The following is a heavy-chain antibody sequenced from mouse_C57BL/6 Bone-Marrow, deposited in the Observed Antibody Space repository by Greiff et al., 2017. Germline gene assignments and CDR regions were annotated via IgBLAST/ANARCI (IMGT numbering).Heavy chain of an antibody. CDR1: GFSLSTFGMG. J-gene: IGHJ2*01. Sequence: VTLKVSGPGILQPSQTLSLTCSFSGFSLSTFGMGLVWIRQPSGNGLVWLAHIWWDDDKYYNPALKSRLTISMDTSNNQVFLKIANEDTADTARDYCARIGWLLPGFDYWGQGTTLTVSS. V-gene: IGHV8-8*01. CDR3: ARIGWLLPGFDY. CDR2: IWWDDDK. D-gene: IGHD2-3*01.